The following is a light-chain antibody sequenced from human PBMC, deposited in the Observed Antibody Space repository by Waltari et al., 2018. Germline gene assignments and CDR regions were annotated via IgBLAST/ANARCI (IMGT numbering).Light chain of an antibody. J-gene: IGKJ1*01. CDR1: QSISSY. V-gene: IGKV1-5*03. CDR3: QQYNRYST. Sequence: DIQMTQSPSTLSASVGDRVTITCRASQSISSYLAWYQQKPGKAPKLLISKASTLGSGVLARFSGSGSGTEFTLTISSLQPDDFATYYCQQYNRYSTFGQGTKVEIK. CDR2: KAS.